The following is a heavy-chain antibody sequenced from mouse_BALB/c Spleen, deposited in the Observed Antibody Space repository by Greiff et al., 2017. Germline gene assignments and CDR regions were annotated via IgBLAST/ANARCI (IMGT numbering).Heavy chain of an antibody. Sequence: VQLQQSGPELVKPGASVKIPCKASGYTFTDYNMDWVKQSHGKSLEWIGDINPNNGGTIYNQKFKGKATLTVDKSSSTAYMELRSLTSEDTAVYYCAREETGPWFAYWGQGTLVTVSA. V-gene: IGHV1-18*01. CDR1: GYTFTDYN. D-gene: IGHD4-1*01. CDR2: INPNNGGT. J-gene: IGHJ3*01. CDR3: AREETGPWFAY.